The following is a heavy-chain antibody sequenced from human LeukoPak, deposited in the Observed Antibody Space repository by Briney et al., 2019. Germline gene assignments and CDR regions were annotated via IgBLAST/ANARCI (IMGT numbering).Heavy chain of an antibody. CDR1: GGSFSGYY. J-gene: IGHJ4*02. Sequence: PSETLSLTCAVYGGSFSGYYWSWIRQPPGKGLEWIGEINRSGSTNYNPSLKSRVTISVDTSKNQFSLKLSSVTAADTAVYYCARGPFGYSYGRWGYWGQGTLVTVSS. V-gene: IGHV4-34*01. D-gene: IGHD5-18*01. CDR2: INRSGST. CDR3: ARGPFGYSYGRWGY.